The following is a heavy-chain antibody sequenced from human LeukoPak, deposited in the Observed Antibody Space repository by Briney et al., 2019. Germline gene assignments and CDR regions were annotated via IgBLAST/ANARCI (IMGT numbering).Heavy chain of an antibody. D-gene: IGHD2-2*01. V-gene: IGHV1-46*01. CDR3: ARGVNVVVPAATWFDP. Sequence: ASVKVSCKASGYTFTSYYMHWVRQAPGQGLEWMGIINPSGGSTSYAQKFQGRVTMTRDTSTSTVYMELSSLRSEDTAVYYCARGVNVVVPAATWFDPWGQGTLVTVSS. J-gene: IGHJ5*02. CDR2: INPSGGST. CDR1: GYTFTSYY.